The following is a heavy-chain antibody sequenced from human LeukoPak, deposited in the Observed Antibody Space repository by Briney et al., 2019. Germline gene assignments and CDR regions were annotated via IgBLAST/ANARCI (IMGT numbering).Heavy chain of an antibody. D-gene: IGHD6-13*01. CDR2: IYYSGST. CDR3: ARLGAAGPNWFDP. J-gene: IGHJ5*02. CDR1: GGSISSGSYY. Sequence: PSETLSLTCTVSGGSISSGSYYRGWIRQPPGKGLEWIGSIYYSGSTYYNPSLKSRVTISVDTSKNQFSLKLSSVTAADTAVYYCARLGAAGPNWFDPWGQGTLVTVSS. V-gene: IGHV4-39*01.